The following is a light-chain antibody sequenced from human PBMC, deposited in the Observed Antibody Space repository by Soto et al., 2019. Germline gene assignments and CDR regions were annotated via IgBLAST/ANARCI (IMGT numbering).Light chain of an antibody. CDR3: QQYDSTPPWT. J-gene: IGKJ1*01. V-gene: IGKV3-20*01. CDR2: GTS. CDR1: QTVGRSY. Sequence: EVVLTQSPGIMYLSPGERATLSCRASQTVGRSYLAWYQQKPGQAPRLLIFGTSTSATGIPDRFSGGGSGTEFTLTISRLDPEDFAVYYCQQYDSTPPWTVGQGTRVEV.